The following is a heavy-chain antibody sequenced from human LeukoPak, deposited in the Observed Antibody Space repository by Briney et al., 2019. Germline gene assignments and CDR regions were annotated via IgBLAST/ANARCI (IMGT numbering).Heavy chain of an antibody. V-gene: IGHV3-23*01. CDR1: GFTFSSYA. Sequence: GGSLRLSCAASGFTFSSYAMSWVRQAPGKGLEWVSAISGSGGSTYYADSVKGRFTISRDNSKNTLYLQMNSLRAEDTAVYYCAKAPLSFFYKYGSGQEGDYFDYWGQGTLVTVSS. CDR2: ISGSGGST. D-gene: IGHD3-10*01. CDR3: AKAPLSFFYKYGSGQEGDYFDY. J-gene: IGHJ4*02.